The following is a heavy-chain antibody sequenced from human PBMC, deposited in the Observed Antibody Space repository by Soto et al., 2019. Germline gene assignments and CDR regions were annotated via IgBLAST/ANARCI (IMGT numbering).Heavy chain of an antibody. J-gene: IGHJ2*01. Sequence: SVKVSCKASGGTFSSYAISWVRQAPGQGLEWMGGIIPIFGTANYAQKFQGRVTITADKSTSTAYMELSSLRSDDTAVYYCARGLRWRYWYFDLWGRGTLGTVSS. V-gene: IGHV1-69*06. CDR3: ARGLRWRYWYFDL. CDR1: GGTFSSYA. CDR2: IIPIFGTA. D-gene: IGHD4-17*01.